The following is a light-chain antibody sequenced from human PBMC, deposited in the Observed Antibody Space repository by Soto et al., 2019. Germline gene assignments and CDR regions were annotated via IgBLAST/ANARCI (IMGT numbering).Light chain of an antibody. CDR2: VAF. CDR1: RHLDSGH. J-gene: IGKJ5*01. Sequence: IFFTQSPGTLTLSLTCSASLSCSARRHLDSGHLAWYQQKAGQAPRLLIHVAFMRATGIPYRFSGSGSGTDFTLTIARLEPEDFAVYYCQQYGGSPRTFGQGTRLEIK. V-gene: IGKV3-20*01. CDR3: QQYGGSPRT.